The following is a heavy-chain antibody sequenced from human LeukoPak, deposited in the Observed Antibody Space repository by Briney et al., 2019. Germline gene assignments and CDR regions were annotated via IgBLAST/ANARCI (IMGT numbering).Heavy chain of an antibody. V-gene: IGHV3-30*01. CDR1: GFTFSSYA. CDR3: ARGDYFDSSAYYSLDY. CDR2: ISSDGNDR. Sequence: GGSLRLSCAASGFTFSSYAMHWVRQGPGKGLQWVAIISSDGNDRYYADSVRGRFSISRDNSKNTLYLQMNSLRAEDTAVYYCARGDYFDSSAYYSLDYWGQGTLVTVSS. J-gene: IGHJ4*02. D-gene: IGHD3-22*01.